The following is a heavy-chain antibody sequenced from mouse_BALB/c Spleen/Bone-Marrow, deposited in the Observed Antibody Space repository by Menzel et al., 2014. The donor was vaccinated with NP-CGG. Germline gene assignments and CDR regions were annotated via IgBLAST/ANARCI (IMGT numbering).Heavy chain of an antibody. D-gene: IGHD1-1*01. CDR1: GYTFTNYW. Sequence: QVQLQQSGAEVVKPGASVMLSCKTSGYTFTNYWMHWVKQRPGQGLEWIGDISPSNGRATYSEKFKSKATLTVDTSSSTAYMQLSSLTSEDSAVYYCARYYNYYFDVWGAGTTVTVSS. V-gene: IGHV1S81*02. CDR2: ISPSNGRA. J-gene: IGHJ1*01. CDR3: ARYYNYYFDV.